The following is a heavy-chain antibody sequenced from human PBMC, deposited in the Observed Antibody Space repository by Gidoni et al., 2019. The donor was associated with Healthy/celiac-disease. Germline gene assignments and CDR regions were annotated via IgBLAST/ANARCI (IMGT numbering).Heavy chain of an antibody. CDR2: TRNKANSYTT. D-gene: IGHD3-22*01. CDR3: AREQTLHYYDTRAGDAFDI. V-gene: IGHV3-72*01. J-gene: IGHJ3*02. CDR1: GFTFSDHY. Sequence: EVQLVESGGGLVQPGGSLRLSCAASGFTFSDHYMDWVRQAPGKGLEWVGRTRNKANSYTTEYAASVKGRFTISRDDSKNSLYLQMNSLKTEDTAVYYCAREQTLHYYDTRAGDAFDIWGQGTMVTVSS.